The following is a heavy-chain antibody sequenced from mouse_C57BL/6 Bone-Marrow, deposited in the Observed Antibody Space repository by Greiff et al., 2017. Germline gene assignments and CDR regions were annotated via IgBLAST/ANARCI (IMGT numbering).Heavy chain of an antibody. CDR2: SRNKANDYTT. CDR1: GFTFSDFY. Sequence: EVKVVESGGGLVQSGRSLRLSCATSGFTFSDFYMEWVRQAPGTGLEWIAASRNKANDYTTEYSASVKGRFIVTRDTSQSILYLQMNALRAEDPAIYYCARGEYDGLLDYRGQGNTLTVFS. CDR3: ARGEYDGLLDY. V-gene: IGHV7-1*01. J-gene: IGHJ2*01. D-gene: IGHD2-14*01.